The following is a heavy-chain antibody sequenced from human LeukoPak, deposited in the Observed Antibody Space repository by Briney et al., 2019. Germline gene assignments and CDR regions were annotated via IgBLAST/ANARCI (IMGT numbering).Heavy chain of an antibody. CDR1: GFSLSNYG. J-gene: IGHJ6*02. CDR3: ARGGDSWSGYSYGMDV. V-gene: IGHV3-30*19. D-gene: IGHD3-3*01. CDR2: ISYDGRNE. Sequence: PGGSLRLSCTASGFSLSNYGMHWVRQAPGKGLEWVAVISYDGRNEYYADSVKGRFTISRDISKNTVYLQMNSLRPEDTAVYYCARGGDSWSGYSYGMDVWGQGTTVTVSS.